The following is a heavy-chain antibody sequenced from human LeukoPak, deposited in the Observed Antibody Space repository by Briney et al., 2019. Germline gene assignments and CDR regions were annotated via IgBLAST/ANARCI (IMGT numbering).Heavy chain of an antibody. J-gene: IGHJ3*02. D-gene: IGHD4-11*01. V-gene: IGHV4-38-2*02. CDR2: VHQSGSN. Sequence: SETLSLTCAVSGHSISSAYYWGWIRQPPGKGLEWIGSVHQSGSNSYSPSLKSRVTISVDTSNNQVSLKLSSVTAADTAVYYCARESISNDAFDIWGQGTMVTVSS. CDR3: ARESISNDAFDI. CDR1: GHSISSAYY.